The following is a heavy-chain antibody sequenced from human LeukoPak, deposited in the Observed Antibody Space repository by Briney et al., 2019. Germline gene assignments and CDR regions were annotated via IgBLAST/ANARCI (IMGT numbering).Heavy chain of an antibody. CDR3: ARTFYDTLDSDAFDF. Sequence: ASVKVSCKASGYTFTGYYMHWVRQAPGQGLEWMGWINPDSGGTNNAQKFQGRVTMTRDTSISTACMGLSRLRSDDTAVYYCARTFYDTLDSDAFDFWGQGTMVIVSS. D-gene: IGHD2/OR15-2a*01. V-gene: IGHV1-2*02. CDR2: INPDSGGT. J-gene: IGHJ3*01. CDR1: GYTFTGYY.